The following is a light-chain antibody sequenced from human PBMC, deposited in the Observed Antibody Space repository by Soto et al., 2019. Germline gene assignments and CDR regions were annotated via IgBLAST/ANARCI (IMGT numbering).Light chain of an antibody. CDR1: SSDVGGYNY. J-gene: IGLJ2*01. CDR2: EVS. CDR3: YSYTTSSTVV. V-gene: IGLV2-14*01. Sequence: QAVVTQPASVSGSPGQSITISCTGTSSDVGGYNYVSWYQQYPGKAPKLMIYEVSNRPSGVSDRFSGSKSGNTASLTISGLQAEDEGDYYCYSYTTSSTVVFGGGTKVTVL.